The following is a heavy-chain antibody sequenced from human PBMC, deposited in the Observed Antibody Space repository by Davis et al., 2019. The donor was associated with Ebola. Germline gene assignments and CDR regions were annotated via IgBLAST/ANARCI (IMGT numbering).Heavy chain of an antibody. Sequence: PSETLSLTCTVSGGSISSSSYYWGWIRQPPGKGLEWIGSIYYSGSTYYNPSLKSRVTISVDTSKNQFSLKLSSVTAADTAVYYCARSFPDIVVVVAAQWGQGTLVTVSS. CDR3: ARSFPDIVVVVAAQ. CDR1: GGSISSSSYY. D-gene: IGHD2-15*01. CDR2: IYYSGST. V-gene: IGHV4-39*01. J-gene: IGHJ4*02.